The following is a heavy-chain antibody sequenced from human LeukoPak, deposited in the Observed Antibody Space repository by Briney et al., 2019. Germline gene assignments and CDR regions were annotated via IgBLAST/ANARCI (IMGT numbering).Heavy chain of an antibody. CDR1: GFTFGDYA. CDR3: TRVPRDILTGYGYYFDY. Sequence: PGGSLRLSCTASGFTFGDYAMSWVRQAPGKGLEWVGFTRSKAYGGTTEYAASVKGRFTISRDDSKSIAYLQMNSLKTEDTAVYYCTRVPRDILTGYGYYFDYWGQGTLVTVSS. J-gene: IGHJ4*02. V-gene: IGHV3-49*04. CDR2: TRSKAYGGTT. D-gene: IGHD3-9*01.